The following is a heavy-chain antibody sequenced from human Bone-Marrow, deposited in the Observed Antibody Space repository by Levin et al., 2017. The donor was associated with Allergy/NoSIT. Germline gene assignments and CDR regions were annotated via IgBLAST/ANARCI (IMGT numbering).Heavy chain of an antibody. CDR2: IKQDGSEK. CDR3: AREGGSSSWYMAYYGMDV. D-gene: IGHD6-13*01. Sequence: SGGSLRLSCAASGFTFSSYWMSWVRQAPGKGLEWVANIKQDGSEKYYVDSVKGRFTISRDNAKNSLYLQMNSLRAEDTAVYYCAREGGSSSWYMAYYGMDVWGQGTTVTVSS. V-gene: IGHV3-7*01. CDR1: GFTFSSYW. J-gene: IGHJ6*02.